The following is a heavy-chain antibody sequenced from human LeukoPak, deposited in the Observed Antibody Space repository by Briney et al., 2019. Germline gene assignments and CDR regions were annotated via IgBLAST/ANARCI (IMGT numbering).Heavy chain of an antibody. Sequence: PGRSLRLSCAASGFTFSSYAMHWVRQAPGKGLEWVAVISYDGSNKYYADSVKGRFTISRDNSKNTLYLQMNSLRAEDTAVYYCAKDFYSGSPDAFDIWGQGTMVTVSS. J-gene: IGHJ3*02. CDR1: GFTFSSYA. CDR3: AKDFYSGSPDAFDI. D-gene: IGHD1-26*01. CDR2: ISYDGSNK. V-gene: IGHV3-30-3*01.